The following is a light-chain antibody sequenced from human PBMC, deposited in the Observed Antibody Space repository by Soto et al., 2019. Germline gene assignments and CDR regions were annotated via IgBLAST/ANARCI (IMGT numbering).Light chain of an antibody. CDR1: SSDVGYYDY. V-gene: IGLV2-8*01. CDR2: EVT. J-gene: IGLJ1*01. CDR3: SSYAGSNNFV. Sequence: QSALTQPPSASGFPGQSVTISCTGTSSDVGYYDYVSWYQQHPDKAPKLVIYEVTKRPSGVPDRVSASKSGNTASLTASGLRAEDEADYYCSSYAGSNNFVFGSGTKVTVL.